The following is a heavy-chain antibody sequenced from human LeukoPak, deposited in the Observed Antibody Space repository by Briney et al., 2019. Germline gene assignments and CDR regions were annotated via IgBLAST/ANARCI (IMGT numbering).Heavy chain of an antibody. Sequence: SETLSLTCTVSGVSISSYYWSWIRQPPGKGLEWIGYIDNSGNTNYNPSLKSRVTISVDTSKNQFSLKLTSVTAADTAVYFCARIDANTLPYFDYWGQGTLVTVSS. J-gene: IGHJ4*02. CDR3: ARIDANTLPYFDY. CDR2: IDNSGNT. CDR1: GVSISSYY. V-gene: IGHV4-59*08.